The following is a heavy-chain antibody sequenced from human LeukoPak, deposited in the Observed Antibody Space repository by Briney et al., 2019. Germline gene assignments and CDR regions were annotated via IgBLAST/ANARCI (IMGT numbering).Heavy chain of an antibody. Sequence: SGGFLRLSCAASGFTFSSYAMSGVRQAPGKGLEWVSAISGSGGSTYYADSVKGRFTISRDNSKNTLYLQMNSLRAEDTAVYYCAKGPLRDIVVVPAAPAYWGQGTLVTVSS. J-gene: IGHJ4*02. CDR2: ISGSGGST. CDR3: AKGPLRDIVVVPAAPAY. D-gene: IGHD2-2*01. V-gene: IGHV3-23*01. CDR1: GFTFSSYA.